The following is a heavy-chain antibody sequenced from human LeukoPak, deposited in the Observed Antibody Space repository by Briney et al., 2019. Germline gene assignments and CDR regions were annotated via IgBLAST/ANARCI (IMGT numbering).Heavy chain of an antibody. CDR2: ISRSGSNK. CDR1: GFTFRSYE. CDR3: ARETVPNWFDP. J-gene: IGHJ5*02. D-gene: IGHD4-17*01. V-gene: IGHV3-48*03. Sequence: GGSLRLSCEASGFTFRSYEMNRVRQAPGKGLEWVSYISRSGSNKYYADSVKGRFTISRDNAKNSLYLQVNSLRAEDTAVYYCARETVPNWFDPWGQGTLVTVSS.